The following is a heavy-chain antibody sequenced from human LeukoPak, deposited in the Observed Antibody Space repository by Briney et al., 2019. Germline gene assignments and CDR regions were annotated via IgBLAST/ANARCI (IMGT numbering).Heavy chain of an antibody. V-gene: IGHV4-39*01. CDR1: GGSISSSSYY. CDR3: ARQVGGGDSDY. D-gene: IGHD3-16*01. CDR2: IYYSGST. Sequence: SETLSLTCTVSGGSISSSSYYWGWIRQPLGKGLEWIGSIYYSGSTYYNPSLKSRVTISVDTSKNQFSLKLSSVTAADTAVYYCARQVGGGDSDYWGQGTLVTVSS. J-gene: IGHJ4*02.